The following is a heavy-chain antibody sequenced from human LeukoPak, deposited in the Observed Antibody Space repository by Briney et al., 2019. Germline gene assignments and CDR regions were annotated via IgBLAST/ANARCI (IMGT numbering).Heavy chain of an antibody. CDR3: AKATPSWGFWSGYYNTNDY. Sequence: GGSLRLSCAASGFTFDDYAMHWVRQAPGKGLEWVSLISGDGGSTYYADYVKGRFTISKDNSKNSLYLQMNSLRTEDTALYYCAKATPSWGFWSGYYNTNDYWGQGTLVTVSS. CDR2: ISGDGGST. J-gene: IGHJ4*02. V-gene: IGHV3-43*02. CDR1: GFTFDDYA. D-gene: IGHD3-3*01.